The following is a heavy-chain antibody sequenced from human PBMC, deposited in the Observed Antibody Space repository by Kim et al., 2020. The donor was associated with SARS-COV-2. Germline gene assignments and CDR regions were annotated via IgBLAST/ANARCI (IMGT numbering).Heavy chain of an antibody. J-gene: IGHJ5*02. V-gene: IGHV3-23*01. Sequence: VKGRFTISRDNSKNTVYLQMSRLRGEDTAVYYCAKDRNYFGSGTSNWFDPWGQGTLVTVSS. D-gene: IGHD3-10*01. CDR3: AKDRNYFGSGTSNWFDP.